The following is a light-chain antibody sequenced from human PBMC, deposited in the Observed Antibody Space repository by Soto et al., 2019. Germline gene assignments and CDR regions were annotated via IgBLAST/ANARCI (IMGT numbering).Light chain of an antibody. CDR2: TNN. V-gene: IGLV1-40*01. CDR1: SSNIGAGYD. CDR3: SSYTSSSTLYV. Sequence: QSVLTQPPSVSGAPGRRVTISCTGSSSNIGAGYDVHWYQQLPGTSPKLLIYTNNKRPSGVPDRFSGSKSGTSASLAITGLQAEDEADYYCSSYTSSSTLYVFGTGTKVTVL. J-gene: IGLJ1*01.